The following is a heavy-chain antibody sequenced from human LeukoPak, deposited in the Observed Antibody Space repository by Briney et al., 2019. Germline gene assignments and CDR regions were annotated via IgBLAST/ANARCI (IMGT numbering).Heavy chain of an antibody. V-gene: IGHV3-48*01. CDR1: GFTLSSYW. D-gene: IGHD3-10*01. CDR2: ISSASNTI. CDR3: ARDGWFGDYNWFDP. Sequence: GGSLRLSCAASGFTLSSYWMHWVRQAPGKGLEWVSYISSASNTIYYADSVKGRFTISRDNAKNSLYLQMNSLRAEDTAMYYCARDGWFGDYNWFDPWGQGTLVTVSS. J-gene: IGHJ5*02.